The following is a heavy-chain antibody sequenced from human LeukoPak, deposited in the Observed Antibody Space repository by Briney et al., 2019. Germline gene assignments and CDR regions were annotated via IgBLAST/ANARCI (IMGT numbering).Heavy chain of an antibody. Sequence: GESLKISCKGSGYSFTSYWIGWVRQMPGKGLEWMGIIYPGDSDTRYSPSFQGQVTISADKSISIAYLQWSSLKASDSAMYYCVSRYGGYYYNSMFDYWGQGTLVTVSS. D-gene: IGHD3-22*01. CDR2: IYPGDSDT. V-gene: IGHV5-51*01. CDR3: VSRYGGYYYNSMFDY. J-gene: IGHJ4*02. CDR1: GYSFTSYW.